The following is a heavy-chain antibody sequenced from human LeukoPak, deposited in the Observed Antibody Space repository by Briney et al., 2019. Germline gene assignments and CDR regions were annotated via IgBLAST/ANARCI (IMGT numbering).Heavy chain of an antibody. CDR2: IYSSGRT. Sequence: SETLSLTCTVSGGSISSYYWSWIRQPPGKGLEWIGYIYSSGRTVYNPSLKSRVTISLDTSKNQFSLKLNSVIAADAAVYYCASDYGWGSYRFDYWGQGTLVTVSS. D-gene: IGHD3-10*01. J-gene: IGHJ4*02. V-gene: IGHV4-59*01. CDR3: ASDYGWGSYRFDY. CDR1: GGSISSYY.